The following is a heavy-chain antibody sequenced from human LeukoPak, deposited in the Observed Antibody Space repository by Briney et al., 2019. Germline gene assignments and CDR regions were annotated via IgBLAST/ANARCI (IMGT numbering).Heavy chain of an antibody. J-gene: IGHJ4*02. Sequence: GGSLRLSCGGSGFTFTSYGMHWLRQAPGKGLEWVAVVSYDGSKRYYADSAKGRFTISRDNSKNTLYLQMNSLRVEDTAVYYCARGETDFDYWGQGTLVTVS. V-gene: IGHV3-30*03. CDR1: GFTFTSYG. CDR3: ARGETDFDY. CDR2: VSYDGSKR.